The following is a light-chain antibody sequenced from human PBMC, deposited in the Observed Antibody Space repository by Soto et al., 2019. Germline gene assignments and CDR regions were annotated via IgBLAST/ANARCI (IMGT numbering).Light chain of an antibody. CDR3: QSYDSSLSGWNVV. CDR2: GNS. V-gene: IGLV1-40*01. Sequence: QSVLTQPPSVSGAPGQRVTISCTGSSSNIGAGYDVHWYQQLPGTAPKLLIYGNSNRPSGVPDRFSGSKSGTSASLAITGLQVEDEAVYYCQSYDSSLSGWNVVFGGGTKLTVL. CDR1: SSNIGAGYD. J-gene: IGLJ2*01.